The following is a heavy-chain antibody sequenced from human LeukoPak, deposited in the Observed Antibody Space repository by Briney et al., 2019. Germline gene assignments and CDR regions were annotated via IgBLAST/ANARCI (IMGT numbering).Heavy chain of an antibody. CDR1: GGTFSSYA. Sequence: SVKVSCKASGGTFSSYAISWVRQAPGQGLEWMGRIIPIFGIANYAQKFQGRVTITADKPTSTAYMELSSLRSEDTAVYYCARSDSSGYYYDYWGQGTLVTVSS. CDR2: IIPIFGIA. J-gene: IGHJ4*02. CDR3: ARSDSSGYYYDY. V-gene: IGHV1-69*04. D-gene: IGHD3-22*01.